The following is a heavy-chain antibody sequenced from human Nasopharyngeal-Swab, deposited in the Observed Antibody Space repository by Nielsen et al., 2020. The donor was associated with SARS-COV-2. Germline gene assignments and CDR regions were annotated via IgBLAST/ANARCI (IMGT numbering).Heavy chain of an antibody. J-gene: IGHJ3*02. CDR2: INAGNGNT. D-gene: IGHD3-22*01. Sequence: ASVKVSCKASGYTFTSYAMHWVRQAPGQRLEWMGWINAGNGNTKYSQKFQGRVTITRDTSASTAYMELSSLRSEDTAVYYCARVRYCYDSSGYYHPRSESGFTDAFDIWGQGTMVTVSS. V-gene: IGHV1-3*01. CDR3: ARVRYCYDSSGYYHPRSESGFTDAFDI. CDR1: GYTFTSYA.